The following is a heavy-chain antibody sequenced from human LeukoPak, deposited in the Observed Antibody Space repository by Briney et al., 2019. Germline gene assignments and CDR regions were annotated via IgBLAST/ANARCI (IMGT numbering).Heavy chain of an antibody. Sequence: ASVKVSCKASGYTFTGYYMHWVRQAPGQGLEWIGWIYPDSGGTNYAQKFQGRVTMTRDTSISTAYMELSRLRSDDTAVYYCARDSLADYYDSSGYYPRYWGQGTLVTVSS. J-gene: IGHJ4*02. CDR2: IYPDSGGT. D-gene: IGHD3-22*01. CDR1: GYTFTGYY. V-gene: IGHV1-2*02. CDR3: ARDSLADYYDSSGYYPRY.